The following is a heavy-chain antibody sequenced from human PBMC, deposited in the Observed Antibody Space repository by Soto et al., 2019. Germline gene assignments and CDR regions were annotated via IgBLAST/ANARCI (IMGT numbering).Heavy chain of an antibody. CDR2: ISAYNGNT. V-gene: IGHV1-18*01. CDR1: GYTFTSYG. D-gene: IGHD6-6*01. J-gene: IGHJ3*02. Sequence: ASVKVSCKASGYTFTSYGISWVRQAPGQGLEWMGWISAYNGNTNYAQKLQGRVTMTTDTSTSTAYMELRSLRSDDTAVYYCARDWDIAARRKDDAFDIWGQGTMVTVS. CDR3: ARDWDIAARRKDDAFDI.